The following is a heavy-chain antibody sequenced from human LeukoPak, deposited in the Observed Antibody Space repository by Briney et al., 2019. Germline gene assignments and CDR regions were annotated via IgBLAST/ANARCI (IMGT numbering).Heavy chain of an antibody. Sequence: GGSLRLSCAASGFTFSSYSMSWVRQAPGKGLEWVSYISSSSSTIYYADSVKGRFTISRDNAKNSLFLQMNSLRDEDTAVYYCARVRRSAKNYYGMDVWGQESTVTVSS. J-gene: IGHJ6*02. V-gene: IGHV3-48*02. CDR1: GFTFSSYS. CDR3: ARVRRSAKNYYGMDV. CDR2: ISSSSSTI. D-gene: IGHD4/OR15-4a*01.